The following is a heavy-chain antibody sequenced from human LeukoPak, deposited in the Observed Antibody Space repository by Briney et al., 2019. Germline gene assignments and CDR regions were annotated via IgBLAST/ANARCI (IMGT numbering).Heavy chain of an antibody. CDR2: ISYDGSNK. CDR1: GFTFSSYA. J-gene: IGHJ4*02. CDR3: TRGGSGTYGEFDY. Sequence: PGGSLRLSCAASGFTFSSYAMHWVRQAPGKGLEWVAVISYDGSNKYYADSVKGRFTISRDNAKNTVYLQVNSLRAEDTAIFYCTRGGSGTYGEFDYWGQGTLVTVSS. D-gene: IGHD1-26*01. V-gene: IGHV3-30-3*01.